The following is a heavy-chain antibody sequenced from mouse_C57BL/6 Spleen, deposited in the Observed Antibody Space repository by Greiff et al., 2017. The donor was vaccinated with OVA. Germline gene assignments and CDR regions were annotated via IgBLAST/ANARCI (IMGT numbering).Heavy chain of an antibody. CDR3: ARSGTTVVAGFDY. J-gene: IGHJ2*01. CDR2: IYPGDGDT. V-gene: IGHV1-80*01. CDR1: GYAFSSYW. D-gene: IGHD1-1*01. Sequence: VQRVESGAELVKPGASVKISCKASGYAFSSYWMNWVKQRPGKGLEWIGQIYPGDGDTNYNGKFKGKATLTADKSSSTAYMQLSSLTSEDAAVYFCARSGTTVVAGFDYWGQGTTLTVSS.